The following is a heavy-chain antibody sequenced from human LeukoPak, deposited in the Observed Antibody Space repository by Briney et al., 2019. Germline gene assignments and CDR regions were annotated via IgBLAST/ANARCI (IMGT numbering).Heavy chain of an antibody. J-gene: IGHJ4*02. CDR1: VFTFSDYY. V-gene: IGHV3-11*04. D-gene: IGHD5-24*01. Sequence: GGSLRLSCAASVFTFSDYYMSWIRQAPGKGLESVSYISSSGSTIYYADSVKGRFTISRDNAKNSLYLQMNSLRAEGTAVYYCARDGRRDGYSHWGQGTLVTVSS. CDR2: ISSSGSTI. CDR3: ARDGRRDGYSH.